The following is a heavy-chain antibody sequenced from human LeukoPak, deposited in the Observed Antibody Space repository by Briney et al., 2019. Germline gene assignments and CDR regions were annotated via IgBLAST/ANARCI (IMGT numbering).Heavy chain of an antibody. Sequence: GGSLRLSCAASGFTFSSNEMNWVRQAPGKGLEWVSYISSSGNTISYADSVKGRFTISRDNAKNSLYLQVISLRAEDTAVYYCARGPSIAARYDAFDIWGQGTMVTVSS. V-gene: IGHV3-48*03. J-gene: IGHJ3*02. CDR2: ISSSGNTI. D-gene: IGHD6-6*01. CDR3: ARGPSIAARYDAFDI. CDR1: GFTFSSNE.